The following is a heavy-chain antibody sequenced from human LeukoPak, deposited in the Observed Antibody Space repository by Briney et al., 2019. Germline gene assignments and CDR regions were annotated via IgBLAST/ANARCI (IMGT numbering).Heavy chain of an antibody. CDR1: GYSINNDYH. Sequence: PSETLSLTCAVSGYSINNDYHWGWIRQSPGKGLEWIGIIYHSGSTYYNPSLKSRFTISVDTSKNQFSLKVTSVTAADTAVYYCARFYYYDTTGYPYYYMDVWGKGTTVTVSS. D-gene: IGHD3-22*01. CDR2: IYHSGST. CDR3: ARFYYYDTTGYPYYYMDV. J-gene: IGHJ6*03. V-gene: IGHV4-38-2*01.